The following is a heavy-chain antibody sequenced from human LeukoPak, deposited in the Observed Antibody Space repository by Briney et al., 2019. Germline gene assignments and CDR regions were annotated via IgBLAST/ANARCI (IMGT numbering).Heavy chain of an antibody. Sequence: PGGSLRLSCAASGFTSSSYWMSWVRQAPGKGLEWVANIKQDGSEKYYVDSVKGRFTISRDNAKNSLYLQMNSLRAEDTAVYYCARDKIVGATYFDYWGQGTLVTVSS. J-gene: IGHJ4*02. V-gene: IGHV3-7*01. CDR2: IKQDGSEK. D-gene: IGHD1-26*01. CDR3: ARDKIVGATYFDY. CDR1: GFTSSSYW.